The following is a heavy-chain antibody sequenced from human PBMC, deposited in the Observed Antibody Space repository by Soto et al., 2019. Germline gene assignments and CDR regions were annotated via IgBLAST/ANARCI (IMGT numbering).Heavy chain of an antibody. Sequence: PSETLSLTCAVSGGSISSSNWWSWVRQPPGKGLEWIGEIYHSGSTNYNPSLKSRVTISVDKSTNQFSLKLSSVTAADTAVYYCARANYFESSGPFDYWGPGTLVTVSS. CDR3: ARANYFESSGPFDY. CDR2: IYHSGST. J-gene: IGHJ4*02. D-gene: IGHD3-22*01. CDR1: GGSISSSNW. V-gene: IGHV4-4*02.